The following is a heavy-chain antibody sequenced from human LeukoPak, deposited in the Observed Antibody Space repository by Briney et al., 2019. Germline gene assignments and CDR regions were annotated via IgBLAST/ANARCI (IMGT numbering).Heavy chain of an antibody. CDR3: ARDYRARLGRNRGLGGECDY. V-gene: IGHV1-18*01. J-gene: IGHJ4*02. CDR1: GYTFTTYG. CDR2: ISGYNGDT. D-gene: IGHD5-12*01. Sequence: GASVKVSCKASGYTFTTYGISWVRQAPAQGLEWMGWISGYNGDTDFAQNLQGRVTMTTDTSTSTAYMELRSLRSDDTAVYYCARDYRARLGRNRGLGGECDYWGQGTLVTVSS.